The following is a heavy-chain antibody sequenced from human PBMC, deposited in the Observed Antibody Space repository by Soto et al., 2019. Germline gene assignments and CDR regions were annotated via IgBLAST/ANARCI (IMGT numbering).Heavy chain of an antibody. CDR3: ASEGGRESYYYGMDV. V-gene: IGHV1-18*01. J-gene: IGHJ6*02. CDR1: GYTFTSYG. Sequence: QVQLVQSGAEVKKPRASVKVSCKASGYTFTSYGFSWVRQAPGQGLEWMGWISAYNGNTNYAQKLQGRVTMARDTPTRTAYRELRTLRCDDAAVNYCASEGGRESYYYGMDVWGQGTPGTVSS. D-gene: IGHD3-16*01. CDR2: ISAYNGNT.